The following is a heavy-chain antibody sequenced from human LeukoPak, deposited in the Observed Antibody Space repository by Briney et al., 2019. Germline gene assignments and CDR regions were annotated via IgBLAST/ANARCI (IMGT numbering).Heavy chain of an antibody. V-gene: IGHV3-74*01. CDR3: ARGQIYGDYFDY. Sequence: PGGSLRLSCAASGFTFSSYWMHWVRQAPGKGLVWVSRINSDGSSTSYADSVEGRFTISRDNAKNTLYLQMNSLGAEDTAVYYCARGQIYGDYFDYWGQGTLVTVSS. CDR2: INSDGSST. CDR1: GFTFSSYW. D-gene: IGHD4-17*01. J-gene: IGHJ4*02.